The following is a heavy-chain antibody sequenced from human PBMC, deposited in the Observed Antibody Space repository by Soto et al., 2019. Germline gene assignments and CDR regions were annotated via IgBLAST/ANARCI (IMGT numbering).Heavy chain of an antibody. V-gene: IGHV3-64D*08. CDR2: ISSNGGST. CDR3: VKDHIYDSSGYYPDPDY. J-gene: IGHJ4*02. D-gene: IGHD3-22*01. Sequence: PGGSLRLSCSASGFTFSSYAMHWVRQAPGKGLEYVSAISSNGGSTYYADSVKGRFTISRDNSKNTLYLQMSSLRAEDTAVYYCVKDHIYDSSGYYPDPDYWGQGTLVTVSS. CDR1: GFTFSSYA.